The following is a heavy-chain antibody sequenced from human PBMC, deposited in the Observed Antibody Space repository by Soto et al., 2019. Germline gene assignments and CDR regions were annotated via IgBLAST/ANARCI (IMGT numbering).Heavy chain of an antibody. CDR2: LYYTGRT. CDR1: GGSISSGTYY. Sequence: QLQLQESGPGLVKPSETLSLTCTVSGGSISSGTYYWGWIRQPPGKGLEWIGSLYYTGRTYYSPSLKSRVTISVDTPKNHFSLNLTSVTAADTAVYYCARRLARGVIGWFDPWGQGTLVTVSS. CDR3: ARRLARGVIGWFDP. J-gene: IGHJ5*02. V-gene: IGHV4-39*02. D-gene: IGHD3-10*01.